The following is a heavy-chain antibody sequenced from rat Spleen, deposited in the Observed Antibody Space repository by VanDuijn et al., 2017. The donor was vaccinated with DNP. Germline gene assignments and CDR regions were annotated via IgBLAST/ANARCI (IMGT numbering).Heavy chain of an antibody. D-gene: IGHD1-4*01. Sequence: EVQLVESGGGLVQPGRSLKLSCAASGFTFSDYNMAWVRQAPKKGLEWVATISFDGNDIYYRDSVKGRFTISRDTAKSTLYLQIDTLRSEDTATYYCASRPPPTRGPFDYWGQGVMVTVSS. CDR2: ISFDGNDI. V-gene: IGHV5-7*01. CDR3: ASRPPPTRGPFDY. CDR1: GFTFSDYN. J-gene: IGHJ2*01.